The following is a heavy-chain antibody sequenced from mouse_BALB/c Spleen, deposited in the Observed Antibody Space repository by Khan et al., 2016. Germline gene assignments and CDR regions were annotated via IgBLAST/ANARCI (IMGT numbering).Heavy chain of an antibody. D-gene: IGHD2-14*01. V-gene: IGHV5-17*02. CDR2: ISSGSSTI. J-gene: IGHJ3*01. CDR1: AFIFSTFG. Sequence: EVELVESGGGLVQPGGSRKLSCAASAFIFSTFGMHWVRQAPEKGLEWVAYISSGSSTIYYANTVKGRFTISRDNPKNTMFLQMTSLRSEDTAIYYCAREMNRYYSWFTYWGQGTLVTVSA. CDR3: AREMNRYYSWFTY.